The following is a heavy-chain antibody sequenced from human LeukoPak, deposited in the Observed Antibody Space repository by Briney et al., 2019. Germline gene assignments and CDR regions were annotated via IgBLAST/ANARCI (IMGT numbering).Heavy chain of an antibody. CDR3: ARQRKSPDVLRFDY. CDR2: INHSGST. J-gene: IGHJ4*02. V-gene: IGHV4-34*01. CDR1: GGSFSGYY. Sequence: SETLSLTCAVYGGSFSGYYWSWIRQPPGKGLEWIGEINHSGSTNYNPSLKSRVTISVDTSKNQFSLKLSSVTAADTAVYYCARQRKSPDVLRFDYWGQGILITVSS. D-gene: IGHD1-14*01.